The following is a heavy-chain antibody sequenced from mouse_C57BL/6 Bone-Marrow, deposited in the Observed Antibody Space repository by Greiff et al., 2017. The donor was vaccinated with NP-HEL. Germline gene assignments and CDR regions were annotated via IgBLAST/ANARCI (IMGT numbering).Heavy chain of an antibody. J-gene: IGHJ4*01. D-gene: IGHD2-1*01. Sequence: EVMLVESGGGLVQPKGSLKLSCAASGFTFNTYAMHWVRQAPGTGLEWVARIRSKSSNYATYYADSVKDRFTISRDDSQSMLYLQMNNLKTEDTAMYYCVREQDGNYFYAMDYWGQGTSVTVSS. CDR2: IRSKSSNYAT. CDR3: VREQDGNYFYAMDY. CDR1: GFTFNTYA. V-gene: IGHV10-3*01.